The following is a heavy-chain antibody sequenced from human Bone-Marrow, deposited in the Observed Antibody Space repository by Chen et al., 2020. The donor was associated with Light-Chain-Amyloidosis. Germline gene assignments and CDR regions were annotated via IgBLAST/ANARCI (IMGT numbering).Heavy chain of an antibody. CDR1: GYTFPNYW. D-gene: IGHD5-12*01. CDR3: ARRRDGYTFDY. V-gene: IGHV5-51*01. J-gene: IGHJ4*02. Sequence: EVQLERSGPEGTKPGESLEVSREGSGYTFPNYWIGWVRHMPGKGLEWMGVIYPDDSDARYSPSFEGQVTISADKSITTAYLQWRSLQASDTAMYYCARRRDGYTFDYWGQGTLVTVSS. CDR2: IYPDDSDA.